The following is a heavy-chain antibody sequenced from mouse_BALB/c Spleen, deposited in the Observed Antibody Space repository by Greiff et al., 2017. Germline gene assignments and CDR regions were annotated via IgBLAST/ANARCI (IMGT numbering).Heavy chain of an antibody. Sequence: DVKLVESGGGLVKPGGSLKLSCAASGFTFSSYAMSWVRQTPEKRLEWVASISIGGSTYYPDSVKGRFTISRDNARNILYLQMSSLRSEDTAMYYCAREGRGYYGSKYYFDYWGQGTTLTVSS. V-gene: IGHV5-6-5*01. D-gene: IGHD1-1*01. CDR3: AREGRGYYGSKYYFDY. CDR2: ISIGGST. J-gene: IGHJ2*01. CDR1: GFTFSSYA.